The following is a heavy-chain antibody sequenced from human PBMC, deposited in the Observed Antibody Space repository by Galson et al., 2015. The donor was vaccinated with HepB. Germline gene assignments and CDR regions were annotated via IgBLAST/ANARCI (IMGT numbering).Heavy chain of an antibody. V-gene: IGHV3-30*18. D-gene: IGHD7-27*01. CDR3: GKDWGMKWQTGASPDY. J-gene: IGHJ4*01. CDR2: ISYDGSNR. CDR1: GFTFSSYG. Sequence: SLRLSCAASGFTFSSYGMHWVRQAPGKGLEWVAVISYDGSNRNYADSVKGRFIISRDNSKNSLYLQMNSLRAEDTAVYYCGKDWGMKWQTGASPDYWGHGTLVTVSS.